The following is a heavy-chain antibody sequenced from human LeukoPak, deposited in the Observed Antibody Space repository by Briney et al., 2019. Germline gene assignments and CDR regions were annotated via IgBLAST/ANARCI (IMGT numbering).Heavy chain of an antibody. D-gene: IGHD6-13*01. V-gene: IGHV3-7*01. Sequence: GGSLRLSCAASGFTFSNYWMSWVRQAPGKGLEWVASIKQDGSEKHYVDSVKGRFTISRDNAKNSLYLQMNSPRADDTAVYYCARLYSSSVNFWGQGTMVTASS. CDR2: IKQDGSEK. CDR1: GFTFSNYW. CDR3: ARLYSSSVNF. J-gene: IGHJ4*02.